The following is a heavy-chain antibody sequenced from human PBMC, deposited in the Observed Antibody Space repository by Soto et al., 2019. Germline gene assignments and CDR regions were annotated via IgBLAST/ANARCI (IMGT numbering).Heavy chain of an antibody. J-gene: IGHJ6*02. V-gene: IGHV1-69*02. D-gene: IGHD2-15*01. CDR2: IIPILGIA. Sequence: SVKVSCKASGGTFSSYTISWVRQAPGQGLEWMGRIIPILGIANYAQKFQGRVTITADKSTSTAYMELSSLRSEDTAVYYCARAGRGYCSGISCDSGLYGMDVWG. CDR3: ARAGRGYCSGISCDSGLYGMDV. CDR1: GGTFSSYT.